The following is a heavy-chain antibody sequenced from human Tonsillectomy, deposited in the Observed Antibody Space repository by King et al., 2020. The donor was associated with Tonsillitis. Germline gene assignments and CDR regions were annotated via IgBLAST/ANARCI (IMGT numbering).Heavy chain of an antibody. D-gene: IGHD3-22*01. Sequence: VQLVESGGGLVQPGGSLKLSCAASGFTFSSSTMNWVRQAPGKGLEWVSYISSSSSTIYYADSVKGRFTISRDNAKNSLYLQMNSLRDEDTAVYYCASDNYYDSDAFDSWGQGTMVTVSS. J-gene: IGHJ3*02. CDR2: ISSSSSTI. CDR1: GFTFSSST. CDR3: ASDNYYDSDAFDS. V-gene: IGHV3-48*02.